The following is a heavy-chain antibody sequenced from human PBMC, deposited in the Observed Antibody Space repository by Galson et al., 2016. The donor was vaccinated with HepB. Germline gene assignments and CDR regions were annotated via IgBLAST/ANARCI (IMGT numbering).Heavy chain of an antibody. Sequence: SCKASVGSLRSYLVTWLRQAPGQGLQWLGGIIPTFGAVKYAEKFQGRITITADTSTNTVYLGLTSLRSDDTAVYFCARGPYSDTSFYDFWGQGTLVTVSS. J-gene: IGHJ4*02. CDR1: VGSLRSYL. CDR2: IIPTFGAV. CDR3: ARGPYSDTSFYDF. D-gene: IGHD2-21*01. V-gene: IGHV1-69*06.